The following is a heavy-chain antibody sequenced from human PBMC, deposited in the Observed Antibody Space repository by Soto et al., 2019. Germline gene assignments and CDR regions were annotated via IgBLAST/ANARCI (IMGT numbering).Heavy chain of an antibody. V-gene: IGHV2-5*02. D-gene: IGHD3-16*02. CDR3: AHHITYYDYVWGSYRSYYFDY. CDR1: GFSLSTSGVG. J-gene: IGHJ4*02. CDR2: IYWDDDK. Sequence: QITLKESGPPLVKPTQTLTLTCTFSGFSLSTSGVGVGWIHQPPGKALEWLALIYWDDDKRYSPSLKSRLTITKDTSKNQVVLTMTNMDPVDTATYYCAHHITYYDYVWGSYRSYYFDYWGQGTLVTVSS.